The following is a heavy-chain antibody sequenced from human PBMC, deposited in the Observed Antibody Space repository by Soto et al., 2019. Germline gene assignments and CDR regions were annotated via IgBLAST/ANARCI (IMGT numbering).Heavy chain of an antibody. CDR3: ARDKAYYDFWSGYYTVYYYYGMDV. CDR2: ISSSSSST. J-gene: IGHJ6*02. CDR1: GFTFSDYY. V-gene: IGHV3-11*06. D-gene: IGHD3-3*01. Sequence: GGSLRLSCEASGFTFSDYYMSWIRQAPGKGLEWVSYISSSSSSTNYADSVKGRFTISRDNAKKSLYLQMNSLRAEETAVYYCARDKAYYDFWSGYYTVYYYYGMDVWGQGTKVTVSS.